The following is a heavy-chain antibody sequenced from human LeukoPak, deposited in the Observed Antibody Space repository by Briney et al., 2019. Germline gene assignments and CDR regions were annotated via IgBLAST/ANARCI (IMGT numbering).Heavy chain of an antibody. CDR2: IKQDGSEK. Sequence: GGSLRHSCAASGFTFSSYWMSWVRQAPGKGLEWVANIKQDGSEKYYVDSVKGRFTISRDNAKNTLYLQMNSLRAEDTAVYYCASRYGDYPFFADCGQATLVTVSS. J-gene: IGHJ4*02. CDR3: ASRYGDYPFFAD. D-gene: IGHD4-17*01. CDR1: GFTFSSYW. V-gene: IGHV3-7*02.